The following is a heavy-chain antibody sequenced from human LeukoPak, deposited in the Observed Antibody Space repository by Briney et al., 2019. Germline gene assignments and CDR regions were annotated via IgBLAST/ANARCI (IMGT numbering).Heavy chain of an antibody. V-gene: IGHV3-30-3*01. J-gene: IGHJ6*02. D-gene: IGHD5-24*01. CDR1: GFSFDTFS. CDR2: ISNDESKI. Sequence: HPGGSLRLSCTAFGFSFDTFSMHWVRQIPGKGLEWVAVISNDESKIYYAGSVKGRFTISRDNSRSTLYLQMDSLRPDDTAVYYCAKESGGYNLMDVRGQGTTVTVSS. CDR3: AKESGGYNLMDV.